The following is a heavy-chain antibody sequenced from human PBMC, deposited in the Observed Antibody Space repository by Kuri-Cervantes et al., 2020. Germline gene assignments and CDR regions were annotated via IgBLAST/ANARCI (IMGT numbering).Heavy chain of an antibody. J-gene: IGHJ4*02. Sequence: SETLSLTCAVYGGSFSGYYWSWIRQPPGKGLEWIGEINHSGSTNYNPSLKSRVTISVDTSKNQFSLKVSSVTAADTAVYYCARGTWGLGGDYDPPSFDYWGQGTLVTVSS. CDR3: ARGTWGLGGDYDPPSFDY. CDR2: INHSGST. D-gene: IGHD4-17*01. CDR1: GGSFSGYY. V-gene: IGHV4-34*01.